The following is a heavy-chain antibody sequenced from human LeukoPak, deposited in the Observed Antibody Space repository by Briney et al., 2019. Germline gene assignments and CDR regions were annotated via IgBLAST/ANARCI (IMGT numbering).Heavy chain of an antibody. CDR3: ARHKTTVTTTLGLYDYYGLDV. V-gene: IGHV4-59*08. Sequence: SETLSLTCTVSGGSISSYYWSWIRQPPGKGVEWIRYIYYSGSTNYNPSLKSRVTISVDTSKNQFSLKLSSVTAADTAVYYCARHKTTVTTTLGLYDYYGLDVWGQGTTVTVSS. J-gene: IGHJ6*02. CDR2: IYYSGST. CDR1: GGSISSYY. D-gene: IGHD4-11*01.